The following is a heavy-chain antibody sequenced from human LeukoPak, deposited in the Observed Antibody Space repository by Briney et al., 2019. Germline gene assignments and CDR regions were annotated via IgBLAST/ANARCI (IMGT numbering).Heavy chain of an antibody. CDR3: AREQQQLVLSDAFDI. CDR2: IYHSGST. V-gene: IGHV4-30-2*01. CDR1: GGSISSGGCY. Sequence: SQTLSLTCTVSGGSISSGGCYWSWIRQPPGKGLEWIGYIYHSGSTYYNPSLKSRVTISVDRSKNQFSLKLSSVTAADTAVYYCAREQQQLVLSDAFDIWGQGTMVTVSS. D-gene: IGHD6-13*01. J-gene: IGHJ3*02.